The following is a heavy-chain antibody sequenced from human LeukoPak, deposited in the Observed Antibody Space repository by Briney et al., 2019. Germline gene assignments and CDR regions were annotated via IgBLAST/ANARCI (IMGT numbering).Heavy chain of an antibody. V-gene: IGHV4-59*01. CDR1: GGSISSYY. CDR2: IYYSGST. J-gene: IGHJ3*02. CDR3: ASYGSGSYYRGDAFDI. Sequence: SETLSLTCTVSGGSISSYYRSWIRQPPGKGLEWIGYIYYSGSTNYNPSLKSRVTISVDTSKNQFSLKLSSVTAADTAVYYCASYGSGSYYRGDAFDIWGQGTMVTVSS. D-gene: IGHD3-10*01.